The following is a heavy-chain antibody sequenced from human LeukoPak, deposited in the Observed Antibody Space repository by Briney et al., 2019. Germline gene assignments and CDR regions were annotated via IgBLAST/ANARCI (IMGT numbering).Heavy chain of an antibody. CDR2: ISGSGDGT. V-gene: IGHV3-23*01. D-gene: IGHD1-14*01. J-gene: IGHJ5*02. CDR1: AFTFSSDA. CDR3: ANKPAGFDP. Sequence: GGSLRLSCTSSAFTFSSDAMTWVRQAPGKGLEWVSSISGSGDGTYYADSVRGRFTISRDNSKNTLYLQMNSLRAEDTAIYYCANKPAGFDPWGQGTLVTVSS.